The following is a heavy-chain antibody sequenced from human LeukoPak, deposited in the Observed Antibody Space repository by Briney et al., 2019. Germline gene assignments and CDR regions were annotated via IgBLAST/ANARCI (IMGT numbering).Heavy chain of an antibody. CDR1: GGSIRSGDFY. CDR2: IYYSGST. Sequence: SETLSLTCTVSGGSIRSGDFYWSWIRQPPGKGLEWIGYIYYSGSTNYNPSLRSRVTISVDTSKNQFSLKLTSVTAADTAVYHCARSPGIAAAGTAFYFDYWGQGTLVTVSS. V-gene: IGHV4-61*08. CDR3: ARSPGIAAAGTAFYFDY. J-gene: IGHJ4*02. D-gene: IGHD6-13*01.